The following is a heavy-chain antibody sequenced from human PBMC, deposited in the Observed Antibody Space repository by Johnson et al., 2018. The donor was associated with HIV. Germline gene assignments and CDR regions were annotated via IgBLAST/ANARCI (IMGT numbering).Heavy chain of an antibody. J-gene: IGHJ3*02. D-gene: IGHD4-11*01. CDR2: IKQDGSEK. Sequence: MQLVESGGGLIQPGGSLRLSCAASGFTVSSNYMSWVRQAPGKGLEWVANIKQDGSEKHYVDSVKGRFTISRDNAKNSLYLQMNSLRAEDTAVYYCHREYYSGDGFDIWGQGTMVTVSS. CDR1: GFTVSSNY. CDR3: HREYYSGDGFDI. V-gene: IGHV3-7*01.